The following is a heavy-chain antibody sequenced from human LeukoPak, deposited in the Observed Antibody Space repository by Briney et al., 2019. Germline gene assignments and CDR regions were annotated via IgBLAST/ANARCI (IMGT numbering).Heavy chain of an antibody. Sequence: PSGTLSLTCAVSGGSISSSNRWSWVRQPPGKGLEWIGEIYHSGSTNYNPSLKSRVTISVDKSKNQFSLKLSSVTAADTAVYYCAKTTVTTYNWFDPWGRGTLVTVSS. CDR1: GGSISSSNR. CDR3: AKTTVTTYNWFDP. D-gene: IGHD4-17*01. V-gene: IGHV4-4*02. CDR2: IYHSGST. J-gene: IGHJ5*02.